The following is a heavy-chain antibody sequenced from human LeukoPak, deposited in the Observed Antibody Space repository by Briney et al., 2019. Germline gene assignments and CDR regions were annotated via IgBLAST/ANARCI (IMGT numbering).Heavy chain of an antibody. CDR2: INHSGST. CDR1: GFTFSSYG. Sequence: GSLRLSCAASGFTFSSYGMHWVRQAPGKGLEWIGEINHSGSTSYNPSLKSRVTISVDTSKNQFSLKLSSVTAADTAVYYCARGLFDYWGQGTLVTVSS. CDR3: ARGLFDY. J-gene: IGHJ4*02. V-gene: IGHV4-34*01.